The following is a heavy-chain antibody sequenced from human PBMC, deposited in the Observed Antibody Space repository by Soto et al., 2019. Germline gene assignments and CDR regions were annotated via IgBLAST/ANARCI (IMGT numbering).Heavy chain of an antibody. CDR2: ITSRGGST. CDR1: GYTFIDNY. Sequence: QVQLVQSGAEVKKHGASVKVSCKASGYTFIDNYMQWVRQAPGQGLEWMGVITSRGGSTTYAPKFQGRVSLTSDTSTSTVYMELGSLTSEDTAVYYCARGEWELWALDYGGQGTLVTVSS. CDR3: ARGEWELWALDY. D-gene: IGHD1-26*01. V-gene: IGHV1-46*01. J-gene: IGHJ4*02.